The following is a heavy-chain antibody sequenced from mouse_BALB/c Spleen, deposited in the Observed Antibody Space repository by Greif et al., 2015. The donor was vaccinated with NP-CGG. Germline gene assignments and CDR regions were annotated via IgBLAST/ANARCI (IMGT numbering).Heavy chain of an antibody. J-gene: IGHJ4*01. CDR1: GYTFTDYY. CDR3: ARRTGTEAMDY. Sequence: VQLQQSGPELVKPGASVKISCKASGYTFTDYYTNWVKQKPGQGLEWIGWIYPGSGNTKYNEKFKGKATLTVDTSSSTVYMQLSSLTSEDTAVYFCARRTGTEAMDYWGQGTSVTVSS. V-gene: IGHV1-84*02. D-gene: IGHD4-1*01. CDR2: IYPGSGNT.